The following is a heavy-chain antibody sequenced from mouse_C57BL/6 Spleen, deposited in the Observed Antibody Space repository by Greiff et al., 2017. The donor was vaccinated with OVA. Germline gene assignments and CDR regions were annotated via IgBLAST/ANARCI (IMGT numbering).Heavy chain of an antibody. CDR3: ARSGIYYDYGGDD. CDR1: GYAFSSSW. Sequence: QVQLKESGPELVKPGASVKISCKASGYAFSSSWMNWVKQRPGKGLEWIGRIYPGDGDTNYNGKFKGKATLTADKSSSTAYRQLSSRTSEDSAVYYCARSGIYYDYGGDDWSQGTTLTVSS. CDR2: IYPGDGDT. V-gene: IGHV1-82*01. J-gene: IGHJ2*01. D-gene: IGHD2-4*01.